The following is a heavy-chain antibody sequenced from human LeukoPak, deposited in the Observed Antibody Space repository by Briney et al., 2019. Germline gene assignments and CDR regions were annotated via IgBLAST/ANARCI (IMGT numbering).Heavy chain of an antibody. V-gene: IGHV3-30-3*01. CDR1: GFTFSSYA. J-gene: IGHJ5*02. CDR3: ARENLHLLCLDP. D-gene: IGHD3-10*01. CDR2: ISYDGSNK. Sequence: PGRSLRLSCAASGFTFSSYAMHWVRQAPGKGLEWVAVISYDGSNKYYADSVKGRFTISRDNSKNTLCLQMNSLRAEDTAVYYCARENLHLLCLDPWGQGTLVTVSS.